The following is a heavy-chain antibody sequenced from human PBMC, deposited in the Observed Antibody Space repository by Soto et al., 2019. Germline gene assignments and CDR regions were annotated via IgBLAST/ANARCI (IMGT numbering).Heavy chain of an antibody. CDR1: GGTFSSYA. J-gene: IGHJ4*02. Sequence: GASVKVSCKASGGTFSSYAISWVRQAPGQGLEWMGGIIPIFGTANYAQKFQGRVTITADESTSTAYMELSSLRSEETAVYYCARENLRRGRDGYNISYYFDYWGQGTLVTVSS. V-gene: IGHV1-69*13. CDR2: IIPIFGTA. CDR3: ARENLRRGRDGYNISYYFDY. D-gene: IGHD5-12*01.